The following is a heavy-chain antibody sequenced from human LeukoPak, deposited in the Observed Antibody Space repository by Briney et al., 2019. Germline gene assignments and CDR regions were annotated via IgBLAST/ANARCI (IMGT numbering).Heavy chain of an antibody. CDR2: ISGSGGST. CDR1: GFTFSSYA. CDR3: AKAPRIAVAPLGFMDV. D-gene: IGHD6-19*01. V-gene: IGHV3-23*01. Sequence: GGSLRLSCAASGFTFSSYAMSWVRQAPGKGLEWVSAISGSGGSTYYADSAKGRFTISRDNSKNTLYLQMNSLRAEDTAVYYCAKAPRIAVAPLGFMDVWGQGTTVTVSS. J-gene: IGHJ6*02.